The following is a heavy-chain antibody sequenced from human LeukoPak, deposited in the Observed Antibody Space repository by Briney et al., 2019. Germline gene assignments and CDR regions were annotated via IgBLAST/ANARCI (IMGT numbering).Heavy chain of an antibody. CDR1: GGPISSYY. CDR2: IYYSGNT. Sequence: PSETLSLTCTVSGGPISSYYWSWIRQPPGKRLEWIGYIYYSGNTNYNPSLNSRVTISLDTSENQFSLKLTSVTAADTAVYYCARTSPSTGIDYWGQGTLVTVSS. J-gene: IGHJ4*02. CDR3: ARTSPSTGIDY. D-gene: IGHD3-10*01. V-gene: IGHV4-59*01.